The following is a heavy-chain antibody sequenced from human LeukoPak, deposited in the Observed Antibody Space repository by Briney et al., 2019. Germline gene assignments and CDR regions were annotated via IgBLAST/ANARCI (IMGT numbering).Heavy chain of an antibody. CDR3: ARGDHGGIAARRSNWFDP. D-gene: IGHD6-6*01. Sequence: PSETLSLTCTVSGGSISSSSYSWDWIRQPPGKGLEWIGSIYYSGSTYYNPSLKSRVTISVDTSKNQFSLKLSSVTAADTAVYYCARGDHGGIAARRSNWFDPWGQGTLVTVSS. V-gene: IGHV4-39*01. CDR1: GGSISSSSYS. J-gene: IGHJ5*02. CDR2: IYYSGST.